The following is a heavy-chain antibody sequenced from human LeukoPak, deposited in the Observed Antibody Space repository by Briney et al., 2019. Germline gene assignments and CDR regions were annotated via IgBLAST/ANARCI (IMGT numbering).Heavy chain of an antibody. CDR2: IRSKANSYAT. V-gene: IGHV3-73*01. D-gene: IGHD1-26*01. J-gene: IGHJ5*02. Sequence: QPGGSLRLSCAASGFTFSGSAMHWVRLASGKGLEWVGRIRSKANSYATAYAASVKGRFTISRDDSKNTAYLQMNSLKTEDTAVYYCTRHRSGSSSTNWFDPWGQGTLVTVSS. CDR1: GFTFSGSA. CDR3: TRHRSGSSSTNWFDP.